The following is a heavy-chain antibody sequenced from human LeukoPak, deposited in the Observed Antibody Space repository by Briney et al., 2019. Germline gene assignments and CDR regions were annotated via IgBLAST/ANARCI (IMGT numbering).Heavy chain of an antibody. Sequence: ASVKVSCKASGGTFSSYAISWVRQAPGQGLEWMGGIIPIFGTANYAQKFQGRVTITADGSTSTAYMELSSLRSEDTAVYYCARKVAVAGTENWFDPWGQGTLVAVSS. V-gene: IGHV1-69*13. CDR2: IIPIFGTA. CDR1: GGTFSSYA. J-gene: IGHJ5*02. CDR3: ARKVAVAGTENWFDP. D-gene: IGHD6-19*01.